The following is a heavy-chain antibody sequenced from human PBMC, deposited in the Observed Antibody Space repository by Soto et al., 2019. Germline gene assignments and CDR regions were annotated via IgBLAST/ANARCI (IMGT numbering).Heavy chain of an antibody. CDR1: GFTFSSYG. V-gene: IGHV3-30*18. J-gene: IGHJ4*02. CDR3: AKDLARKGDY. CDR2: ISYDGSNK. Sequence: QVQLVESGGGVVQPGRSLRLSCAASGFTFSSYGMHWVRQAPGTGLEWVAVISYDGSNKYYADSVKGRFTISRDNSKNTLYLQMNSLRAEGTAVYYCAKDLARKGDYWGQGTLVTVSS.